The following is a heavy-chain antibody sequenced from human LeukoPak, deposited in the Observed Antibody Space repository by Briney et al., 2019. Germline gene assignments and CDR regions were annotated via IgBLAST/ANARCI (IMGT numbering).Heavy chain of an antibody. CDR1: GYTFTGYY. D-gene: IGHD2-15*01. CDR3: AREFQDIVVVVAAETVTTNVGTFDY. J-gene: IGHJ4*02. Sequence: ASVKVSCKASGYTFTGYYMHWVRQAPGQGLEWMGLINPNSGGTNYAQKFQGRVTMTRDTSISTAYMELSRLRSDDTAVYYCAREFQDIVVVVAAETVTTNVGTFDYWGQGTLVTVSS. V-gene: IGHV1-2*02. CDR2: INPNSGGT.